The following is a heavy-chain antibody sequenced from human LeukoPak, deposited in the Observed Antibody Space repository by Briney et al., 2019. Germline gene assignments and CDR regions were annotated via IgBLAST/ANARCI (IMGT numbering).Heavy chain of an antibody. V-gene: IGHV3-30*02. D-gene: IGHD6-19*01. CDR2: IRYDGSNK. Sequence: PGGSLRLSCAASGFTFSSYGMHWVRQAPGKGLEWVAFIRYDGSNKYYADSVKGRFTISRGNSKNTLYLQMNSLRAEDTAVYYCAKEAEHSSGWYLTPIFDYWGQGTLVTVSS. CDR1: GFTFSSYG. J-gene: IGHJ4*02. CDR3: AKEAEHSSGWYLTPIFDY.